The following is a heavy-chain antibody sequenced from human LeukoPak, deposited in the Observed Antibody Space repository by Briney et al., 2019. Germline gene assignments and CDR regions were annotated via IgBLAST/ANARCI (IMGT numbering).Heavy chain of an antibody. CDR3: ARNRDLGPAEYFQH. V-gene: IGHV1-69*13. D-gene: IGHD2/OR15-2a*01. J-gene: IGHJ1*01. CDR2: IIPIFGTA. CDR1: GGTFSSYA. Sequence: ASVKVSCKASGGTFSSYAISWVRQAPGQGLEWMGGIIPIFGTANYAQKFQGRVTITADESTSTAYMELNSLRSEDTAVYYCARNRDLGPAEYFQHWGQGTLVTVSS.